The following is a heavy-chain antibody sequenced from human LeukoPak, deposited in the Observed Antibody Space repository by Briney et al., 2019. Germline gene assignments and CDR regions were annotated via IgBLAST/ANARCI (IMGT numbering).Heavy chain of an antibody. Sequence: GGSLRLSCAASGFIFSNYGMHWVRQTPGKGLEWVAFIRYDGSNKYYADSVKGRFTISRDNSKNTLYVQMNSLRAEDTAVYYCATRYCTSTSCYAFDYWGQGTLVTVST. CDR1: GFIFSNYG. V-gene: IGHV3-30*02. J-gene: IGHJ4*02. CDR3: ATRYCTSTSCYAFDY. CDR2: IRYDGSNK. D-gene: IGHD2-2*01.